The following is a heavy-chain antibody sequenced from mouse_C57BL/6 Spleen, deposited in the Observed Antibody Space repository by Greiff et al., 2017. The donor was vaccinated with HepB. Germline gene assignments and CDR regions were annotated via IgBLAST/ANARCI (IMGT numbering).Heavy chain of an antibody. D-gene: IGHD2-5*01. Sequence: LVKPGPSVKISCKASGFTFTDYYMHWVKQSHGKSLEWIGLVYPYNGGTSYNQKFKGKATLTVDTSSSTAYMELNSLTSEDSAVYYCARQSSYSNYAYFDYWGQGTTLTVSS. V-gene: IGHV1-36*01. CDR3: ARQSSYSNYAYFDY. CDR2: VYPYNGGT. CDR1: GFTFTDYY. J-gene: IGHJ2*01.